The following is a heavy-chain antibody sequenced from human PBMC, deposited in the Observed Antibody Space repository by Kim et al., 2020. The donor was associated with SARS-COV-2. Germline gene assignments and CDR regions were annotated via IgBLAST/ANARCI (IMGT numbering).Heavy chain of an antibody. Sequence: GSTTDNPSLKSRVTLSMETSKNQFSLRLSSVTAADTALYYCARGGKGAFDTWGRGTMVTVSS. CDR3: ARGGKGAFDT. J-gene: IGHJ3*02. V-gene: IGHV4-59*09. CDR2: GST.